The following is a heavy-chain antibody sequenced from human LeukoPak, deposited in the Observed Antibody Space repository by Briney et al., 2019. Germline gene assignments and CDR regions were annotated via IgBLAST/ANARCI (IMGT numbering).Heavy chain of an antibody. CDR2: INYSGST. CDR1: GGFISSYY. V-gene: IGHV4-59*08. J-gene: IGHJ4*02. CDR3: ARHDPGRGLHYFDY. Sequence: SETLSLTCTVSGGFISSYYWSWIRQPPGKGLEWIAYINYSGSTIYNPSLKSRVTISVDTSKNHFSLKLSSVTAADTAVYYCARHDPGRGLHYFDYWGQGTLVTVSS.